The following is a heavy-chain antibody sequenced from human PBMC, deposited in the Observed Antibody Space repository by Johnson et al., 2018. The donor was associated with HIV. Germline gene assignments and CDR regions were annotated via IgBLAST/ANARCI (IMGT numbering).Heavy chain of an antibody. Sequence: VQLVESGGGLVQPGGSLRLSCSASGFSVSSNYMTWVRQAPGKGLEWVSVIYSGGNTYYADSVKGRFSISRDNSKNTVYLQMNSLRPEDTAVYYCSSPWYYDMYAFDIWCQGTLVTVSS. CDR2: IYSGGNT. J-gene: IGHJ3*02. D-gene: IGHD3-22*01. V-gene: IGHV3-66*02. CDR3: SSPWYYDMYAFDI. CDR1: GFSVSSNY.